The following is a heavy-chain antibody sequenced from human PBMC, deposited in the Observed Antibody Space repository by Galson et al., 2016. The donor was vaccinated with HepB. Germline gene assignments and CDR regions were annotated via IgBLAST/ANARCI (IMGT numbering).Heavy chain of an antibody. D-gene: IGHD6-19*01. J-gene: IGHJ4*02. Sequence: PALVKPTQTLTLTCSFSGFPLSTTRMSVAWVRQAPGQALEWLARVDYDDAKYYARSLRSRLSISKDPSKNEVVVTLTNLAPVDTATYYCARMTLAGITYYLDHSGQGTPVSVSS. CDR3: ARMTLAGITYYLDH. CDR2: VDYDDAK. CDR1: GFPLSTTRMS. V-gene: IGHV2-70*11.